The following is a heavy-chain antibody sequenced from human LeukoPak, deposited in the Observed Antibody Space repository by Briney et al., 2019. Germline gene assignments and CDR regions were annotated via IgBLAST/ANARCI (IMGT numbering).Heavy chain of an antibody. CDR2: INPNSGGT. D-gene: IGHD1-26*01. Sequence: ASVKVSCKASGYTFTGYYMHWVGQAPGQGLEWMGWINPNSGGTNYAQKFQGRVTMTRDTSISTAYMELSRLRSDDTAVYYCARGSAYSGSYYYYYYMDVWGKGTTVTVSS. V-gene: IGHV1-2*02. CDR1: GYTFTGYY. CDR3: ARGSAYSGSYYYYYYMDV. J-gene: IGHJ6*03.